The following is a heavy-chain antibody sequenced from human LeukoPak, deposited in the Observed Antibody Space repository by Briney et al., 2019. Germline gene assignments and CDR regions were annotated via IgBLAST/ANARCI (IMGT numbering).Heavy chain of an antibody. CDR3: ARTTMVRGTYYMDV. V-gene: IGHV4-59*01. CDR2: IYYSGST. D-gene: IGHD3-10*01. Sequence: SETLSLTCTVSGGSISSKYWSWIRQPPGKGLEWIGYIYYSGSTNYNPSLKSRVTILVDTSKNQFSLKLSSVTAADTAVYYCARTTMVRGTYYMDVWGKGTTVTISS. CDR1: GGSISSKY. J-gene: IGHJ6*03.